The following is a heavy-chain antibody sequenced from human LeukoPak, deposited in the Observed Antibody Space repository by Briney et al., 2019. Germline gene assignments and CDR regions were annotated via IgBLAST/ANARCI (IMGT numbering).Heavy chain of an antibody. D-gene: IGHD5-18*01. J-gene: IGHJ4*02. V-gene: IGHV4-4*02. Sequence: SETLSLTCGVSGGSVSTNNWWSWVRQTPEKGLEWIGEIHHSGNSNSNPSLKSRVTISIDKSKNQFSLKLRSVTAADMAVYYCARDRGGYTYSHDYWGQGTLVTVSS. CDR3: ARDRGGYTYSHDY. CDR1: GGSVSTNNW. CDR2: IHHSGNS.